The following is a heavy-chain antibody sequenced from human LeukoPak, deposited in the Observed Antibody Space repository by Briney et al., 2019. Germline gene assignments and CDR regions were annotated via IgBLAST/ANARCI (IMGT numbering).Heavy chain of an antibody. V-gene: IGHV3-48*03. CDR2: ISSSGSTI. J-gene: IGHJ4*02. CDR1: GFTFSSYE. CDR3: AREYYSLSY. D-gene: IGHD3-10*01. Sequence: GGSLRISCAASGFTFSSYEMNWVRQAPGKGLEWVSYISSSGSTIYYADSVRGRFTISRDNAKNSLYLQMNSLRAEDTAVYYCAREYYSLSYWGQGTLVTVSS.